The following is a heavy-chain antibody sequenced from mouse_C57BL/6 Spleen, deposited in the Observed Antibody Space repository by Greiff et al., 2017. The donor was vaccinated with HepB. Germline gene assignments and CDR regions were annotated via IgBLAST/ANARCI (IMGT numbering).Heavy chain of an antibody. D-gene: IGHD4-1*01. Sequence: VKLEESGPGLVQPSQSLSITCTVSGFSLTSYGVHWVRQSPGKGLEWLGVIWRGGSTDYNAAFMSRLSITKDNSKSQVFFKMNSLQADDTAIYYCAKNNWDEDYYAMDYWGQGTSVTVSS. V-gene: IGHV2-5*01. CDR2: IWRGGST. CDR1: GFSLTSYG. CDR3: AKNNWDEDYYAMDY. J-gene: IGHJ4*01.